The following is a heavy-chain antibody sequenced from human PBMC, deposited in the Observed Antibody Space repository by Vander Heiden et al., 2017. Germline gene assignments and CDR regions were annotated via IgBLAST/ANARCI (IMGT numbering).Heavy chain of an antibody. D-gene: IGHD3-10*01. V-gene: IGHV3-9*01. J-gene: IGHJ4*02. CDR2: MSWNSGSI. Sequence: EVQLVESGGGLVQPGRSLRLSCAASGLTFDDYAMHWVRQAPGKGLECVSGMSWNSGSIGYADSVKGRFTISRDNAKNSLYLQMNSLRAEDTALYYCAKDKIITMVRGVNIDYWGQGTLVTVSS. CDR1: GLTFDDYA. CDR3: AKDKIITMVRGVNIDY.